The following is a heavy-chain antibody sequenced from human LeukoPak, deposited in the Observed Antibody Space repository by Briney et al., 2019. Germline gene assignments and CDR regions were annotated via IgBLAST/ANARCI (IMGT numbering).Heavy chain of an antibody. Sequence: GGSLRLSCAASGFTFSSYGMHWVRQAPGKGLEWVAVISYDGSNKYYADSVKGRFTISGDNSKNTLYLQMNSLRAEDTAVYYCAKDLAVADTLSLYYYYYGMDVWGKGTTVTVSS. D-gene: IGHD6-19*01. CDR1: GFTFSSYG. V-gene: IGHV3-30*18. CDR3: AKDLAVADTLSLYYYYYGMDV. J-gene: IGHJ6*04. CDR2: ISYDGSNK.